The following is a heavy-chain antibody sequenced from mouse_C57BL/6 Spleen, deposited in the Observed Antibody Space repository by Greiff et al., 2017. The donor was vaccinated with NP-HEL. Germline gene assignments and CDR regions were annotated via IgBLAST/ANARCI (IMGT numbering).Heavy chain of an antibody. CDR1: GFTFTDYY. Sequence: EVMLVESGGGLVQPGGSLSLSCAASGFTFTDYYMSWVRQPPGKALEWLGFIRNKANGYTTEYSASVKGRFTISRDNSQSILYLQMNALRAEDSATYYCARYGGKKDYYAMDYWGQGTSVTVSS. D-gene: IGHD1-1*02. CDR2: IRNKANGYTT. CDR3: ARYGGKKDYYAMDY. J-gene: IGHJ4*01. V-gene: IGHV7-3*01.